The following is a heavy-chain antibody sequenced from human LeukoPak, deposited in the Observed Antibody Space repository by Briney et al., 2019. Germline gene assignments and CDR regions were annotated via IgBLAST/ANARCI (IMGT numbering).Heavy chain of an antibody. CDR1: GGSISSFY. J-gene: IGHJ4*02. V-gene: IGHV4-59*01. D-gene: IGHD3-3*01. CDR3: ARVRKTIFYYFDY. Sequence: SETLSLTCSVSGGSISSFYFNYIRQPPGKGLEWIGYIYYSGSTNYNPSLKSRVTISVDTSKNQFSLKLSSVTAADTAVYYCARVRKTIFYYFDYWGQGTLVTVSS. CDR2: IYYSGST.